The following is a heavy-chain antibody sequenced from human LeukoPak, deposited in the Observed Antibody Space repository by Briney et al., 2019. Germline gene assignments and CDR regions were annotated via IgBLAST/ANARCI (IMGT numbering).Heavy chain of an antibody. J-gene: IGHJ6*02. Sequence: GGSLRLSCAASGFNFADHAMRWVRQAPGKGLEWVSAISGISGSTTIYADSVKGRFAVSRDNSRNTLFLQMNSLRAEDTAVYYCAKNYASGRGVPYAMDVWGQGTTVTVAS. D-gene: IGHD3-10*01. CDR1: GFNFADHA. CDR2: ISGISGSTT. V-gene: IGHV3-23*01. CDR3: AKNYASGRGVPYAMDV.